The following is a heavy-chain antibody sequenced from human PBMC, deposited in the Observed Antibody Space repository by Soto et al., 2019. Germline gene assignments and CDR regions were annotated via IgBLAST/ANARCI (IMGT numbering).Heavy chain of an antibody. Sequence: PGKGLEWMGRIDPSDSYTNYSPSFQGHVTISADKSISTAYLQWSSLKASDTAMYYCARLGFGVLYGMDVWGQGTTVTVSS. J-gene: IGHJ6*02. CDR3: ARLGFGVLYGMDV. D-gene: IGHD3-10*01. CDR2: IDPSDSYT. V-gene: IGHV5-10-1*01.